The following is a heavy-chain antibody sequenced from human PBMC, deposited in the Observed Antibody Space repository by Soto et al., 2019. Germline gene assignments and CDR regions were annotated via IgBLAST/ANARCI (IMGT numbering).Heavy chain of an antibody. V-gene: IGHV1-3*01. Sequence: ASVKVSCKASGYTFTSYAMHWVRQAPGQRLEWMGWINAGNGNTKYSQKFQGRVTITRDTSASTAYMELSSLRSEDTAVYYCARVGAGYYDSSGYLDFDYWGQGTLVTVSS. J-gene: IGHJ4*02. CDR2: INAGNGNT. CDR3: ARVGAGYYDSSGYLDFDY. CDR1: GYTFTSYA. D-gene: IGHD3-22*01.